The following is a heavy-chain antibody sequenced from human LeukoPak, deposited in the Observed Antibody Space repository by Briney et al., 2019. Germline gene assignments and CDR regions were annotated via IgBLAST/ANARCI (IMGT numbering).Heavy chain of an antibody. J-gene: IGHJ4*02. V-gene: IGHV3-23*01. CDR2: ISNSGDSE. Sequence: GGSLRLSCAASGFTFNNYDMKWVRQAPGKGLEWVSNISNSGDSENYADSVKGRFTISLDTSKTPLYLQMSTLTAEDTAIYYCAKVVWSCYFDFCGQGTLFIVSS. CDR1: GFTFNNYD. CDR3: AKVVWSCYFDF. D-gene: IGHD3-16*01.